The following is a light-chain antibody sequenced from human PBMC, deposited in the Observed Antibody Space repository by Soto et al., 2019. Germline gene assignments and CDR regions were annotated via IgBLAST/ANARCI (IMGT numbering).Light chain of an antibody. Sequence: QSVLTQPPSVSGAPGQRVTISCTGSNSNIGAGYDVNWYQHLPGTAPKLLIYGDTIRPSGVPDRFSGSKSATSASLAIAGLQVEDEGDDYCQSYDSSLSGPVLFGGGTQLTVL. V-gene: IGLV1-40*01. CDR1: NSNIGAGYD. CDR3: QSYDSSLSGPVL. CDR2: GDT. J-gene: IGLJ2*01.